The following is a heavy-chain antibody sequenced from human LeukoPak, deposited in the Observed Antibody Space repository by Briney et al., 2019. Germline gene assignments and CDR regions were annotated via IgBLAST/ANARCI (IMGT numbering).Heavy chain of an antibody. Sequence: GGSLRLSCAASGFTFSSYSMNWVRQAPGKGLELVSSISSSSSYIYYADSVKGRFTISRDNAKNSLYLQMNSLRAEDTAVYYCAREGKLSGSYYALDYWGQGTLVTVSS. V-gene: IGHV3-21*01. D-gene: IGHD1-26*01. CDR1: GFTFSSYS. J-gene: IGHJ4*02. CDR2: ISSSSSYI. CDR3: AREGKLSGSYYALDY.